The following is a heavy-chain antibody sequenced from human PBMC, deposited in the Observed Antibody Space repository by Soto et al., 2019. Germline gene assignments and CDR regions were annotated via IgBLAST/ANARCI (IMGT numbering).Heavy chain of an antibody. J-gene: IGHJ4*02. CDR3: AGGGARWPGYFDS. CDR2: IYYSGSS. Sequence: PSETLSLTCSVSGGSISGDYYWSWIRQSPEKGLEWIGYIYYSGSSYSNPALQSRLSMSLDTSKNQFSLKLRSVTAADTAVYYCAGGGARWPGYFDSWGQGAMVTVYS. V-gene: IGHV4-30-4*08. D-gene: IGHD2-15*01. CDR1: GGSISGDYY.